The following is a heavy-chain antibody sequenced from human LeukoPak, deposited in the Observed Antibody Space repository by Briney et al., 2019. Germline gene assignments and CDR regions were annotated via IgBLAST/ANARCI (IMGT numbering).Heavy chain of an antibody. D-gene: IGHD4-23*01. J-gene: IGHJ4*01. Sequence: ASVKVSCKASGYTFTSYDINWVRQATGQGLEWMGWMNPNSGNTGYAQKFQGRVTITRNTSISTAYMELSSLRPEDTALYYCSTGPRSLPYWGPGTLVTVSS. CDR2: MNPNSGNT. V-gene: IGHV1-8*03. CDR1: GYTFTSYD. CDR3: STGPRSLPY.